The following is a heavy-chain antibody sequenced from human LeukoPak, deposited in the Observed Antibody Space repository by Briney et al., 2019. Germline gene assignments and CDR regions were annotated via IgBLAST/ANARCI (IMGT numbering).Heavy chain of an antibody. V-gene: IGHV1-69*05. J-gene: IGHJ4*02. CDR1: GGTFSSYA. CDR3: ARAAMNCSSTSCYTGVDY. CDR2: VIPVFGTA. Sequence: ASVKVSCKASGGTFSSYAISWVRQAPGQGLEWMGGVIPVFGTANYAQKFQGRVTITTDESTSTAYMELSSLRSEDTAVYYCARAAMNCSSTSCYTGVDYWGQGALVTVSS. D-gene: IGHD2-2*02.